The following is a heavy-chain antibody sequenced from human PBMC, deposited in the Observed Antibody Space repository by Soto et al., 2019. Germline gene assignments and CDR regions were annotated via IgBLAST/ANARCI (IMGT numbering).Heavy chain of an antibody. CDR1: GGSISSSKW. J-gene: IGHJ5*02. CDR3: ASTDYGDCGCFDP. V-gene: IGHV4-4*02. CDR2: IYHSGST. Sequence: QVQLQESGPGLMKPSGTLSLTCAVSGGSISSSKWWSWVRQPPGKGLEWIGEIYHSGSTNYNASLKSRVTISVDMSKNQFSLKLSSVTAADTAVYYCASTDYGDCGCFDPWGQGTLVTVSS. D-gene: IGHD4-17*01.